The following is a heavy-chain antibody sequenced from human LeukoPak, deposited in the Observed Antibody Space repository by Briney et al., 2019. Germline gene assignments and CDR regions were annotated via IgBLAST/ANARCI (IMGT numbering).Heavy chain of an antibody. Sequence: PSETLSLTCTVSGGSISSYYWSWIRQHPGKGLEWIGYIYFSGSTNYSPSLKSRVTISVDTSKNHFSLNLSSVTAADTAVYYCARGGSRSSFDYWGPGILVTVSS. CDR3: ARGGSRSSFDY. J-gene: IGHJ4*02. CDR1: GGSISSYY. V-gene: IGHV4-59*01. CDR2: IYFSGST. D-gene: IGHD2-15*01.